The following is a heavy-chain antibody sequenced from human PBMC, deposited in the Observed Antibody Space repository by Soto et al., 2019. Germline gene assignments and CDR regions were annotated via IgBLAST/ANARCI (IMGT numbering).Heavy chain of an antibody. Sequence: EVQLVESGGGLVQPGGSLRLSCAASGFTVSSNYMSWVRQAPGKGLEWVSVIYSGGSTYYADSVKGRFTISRDNSKNTLYLQMNILRAEDTSVYYCARDKKLYYGSGSYFFDYWGQGTLVTVSS. CDR3: ARDKKLYYGSGSYFFDY. CDR2: IYSGGST. J-gene: IGHJ4*02. D-gene: IGHD3-10*01. CDR1: GFTVSSNY. V-gene: IGHV3-66*01.